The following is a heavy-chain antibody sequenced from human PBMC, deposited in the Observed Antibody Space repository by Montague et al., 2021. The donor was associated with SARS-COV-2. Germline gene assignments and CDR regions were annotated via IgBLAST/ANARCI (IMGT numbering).Heavy chain of an antibody. CDR2: IYYSGST. CDR3: ARATRSIVVLNWFDP. D-gene: IGHD3-22*01. Sequence: LSLSCAASGFTFSSYAMSWIRQHPGKGLEWIGYIYYSGSTYYNPSLKSRVTISVDTSKNQFSLKLSSVTAADTAMYYCARATRSIVVLNWFDPWGQGTLVTVSS. CDR1: GFTFSSYA. J-gene: IGHJ5*02. V-gene: IGHV4-31*02.